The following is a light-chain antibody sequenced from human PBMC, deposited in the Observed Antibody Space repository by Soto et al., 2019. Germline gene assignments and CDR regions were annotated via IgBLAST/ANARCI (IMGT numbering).Light chain of an antibody. J-gene: IGLJ1*01. CDR2: EVS. CDR1: STNVGGYSY. Sequence: HSALTQPASASGAHRHSVTIFYNRTSTNVGGYSYVSWYQQQAGEAPKLLIYEVSKRPSGVPDRFSGSKSGYTASLTVSGLQAEDEADYYCSSYAGSNNFVFGTGTKVTVL. CDR3: SSYAGSNNFV. V-gene: IGLV2-8*01.